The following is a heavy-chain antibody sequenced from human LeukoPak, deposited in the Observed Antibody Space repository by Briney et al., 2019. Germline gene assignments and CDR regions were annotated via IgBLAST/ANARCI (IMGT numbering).Heavy chain of an antibody. J-gene: IGHJ4*02. CDR2: MNSDGSRI. D-gene: IGHD3-10*01. V-gene: IGHV3-48*02. Sequence: GGSLRLSCAASGFTFSSYAMSWVRQAPGKGLEWVSPMNSDGSRIYHAGSVEGRFTISRDNARNSLYLQMNGLRDEDTAVYYCARGSFGVFDYWGQGILVTVSS. CDR3: ARGSFGVFDY. CDR1: GFTFSSYA.